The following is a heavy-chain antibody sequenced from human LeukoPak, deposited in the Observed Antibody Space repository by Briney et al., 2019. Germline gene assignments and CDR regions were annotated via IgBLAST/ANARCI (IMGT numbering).Heavy chain of an antibody. Sequence: GGSLRLSCAASGFTFSSYAMHWVRQAPGEGLEYVSGISSNGGSTYYADSVKGRFTISRDNSRNTLYLQMGSLRADDMAVYYCARAGYCSSANCYAGTYFDYWGQGTLVTVSS. V-gene: IGHV3-64*02. CDR2: ISSNGGST. CDR3: ARAGYCSSANCYAGTYFDY. D-gene: IGHD2-2*01. J-gene: IGHJ4*02. CDR1: GFTFSSYA.